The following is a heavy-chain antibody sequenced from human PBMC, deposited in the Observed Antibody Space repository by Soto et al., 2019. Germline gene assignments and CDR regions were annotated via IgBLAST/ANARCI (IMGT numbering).Heavy chain of an antibody. CDR3: ARPLATSIWGIWAFDI. D-gene: IGHD1-26*01. V-gene: IGHV2-70*04. J-gene: IGHJ3*02. Sequence: SGPTLVNPTQTLTLTCTFSGFSLSTSGMRVSWIRQPPGKALEWHARIDWDDDKIYSPSLKTRLTISKDTSKNQVVLTMTNMDPVDTATYYCARPLATSIWGIWAFDIWGQGTMVTVSS. CDR2: IDWDDDK. CDR1: GFSLSTSGMR.